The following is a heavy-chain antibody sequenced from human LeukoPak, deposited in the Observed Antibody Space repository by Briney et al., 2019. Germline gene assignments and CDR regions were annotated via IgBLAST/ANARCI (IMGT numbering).Heavy chain of an antibody. Sequence: GGSLRLSCAASGFTFSSYSMNWVRQAPGKGLEWVANIKQDGSEKYYVDSVKGRFTISRDNAKNSLYLQMNSLRAEDTAVYYCAREGGRGYSGYDFDYWGQGTLVTVSS. D-gene: IGHD5-12*01. V-gene: IGHV3-7*03. CDR2: IKQDGSEK. CDR1: GFTFSSYS. J-gene: IGHJ4*02. CDR3: AREGGRGYSGYDFDY.